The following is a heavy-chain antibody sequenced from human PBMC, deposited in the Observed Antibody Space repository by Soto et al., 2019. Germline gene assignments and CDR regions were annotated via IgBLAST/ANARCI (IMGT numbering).Heavy chain of an antibody. J-gene: IGHJ6*03. Sequence: PSETLSLPCTVSGGSISSYYWSWIRQPPGKGLEWIGYIYYSGSTNYNPSLKSRVTISVDTSKNQFSLKLSSVTAADTAVYYCARDRGPGKSQGDYCYYYMDVWGKGTTVTVSS. CDR3: ARDRGPGKSQGDYCYYYMDV. V-gene: IGHV4-59*01. CDR1: GGSISSYY. CDR2: IYYSGST.